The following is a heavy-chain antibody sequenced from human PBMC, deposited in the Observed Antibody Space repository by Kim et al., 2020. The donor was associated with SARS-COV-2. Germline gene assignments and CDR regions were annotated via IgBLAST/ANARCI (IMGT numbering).Heavy chain of an antibody. D-gene: IGHD1-26*01. V-gene: IGHV3-30*04. CDR2: ISYDGSNK. CDR3: ARDYSYGGSDAFDI. Sequence: GGSLRLSCAASGFTFSSYAMHWVRQAPGKGLEWVAVISYDGSNKYYADSVKGRFTISRDNSKNTLYLQMNSLRAEDTAVYYCARDYSYGGSDAFDIWGQGTMVTVSS. CDR1: GFTFSSYA. J-gene: IGHJ3*02.